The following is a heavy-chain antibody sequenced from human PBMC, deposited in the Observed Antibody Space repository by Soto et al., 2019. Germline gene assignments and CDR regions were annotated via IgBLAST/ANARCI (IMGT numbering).Heavy chain of an antibody. V-gene: IGHV4-34*01. D-gene: IGHD6-19*01. CDR3: AAAVARGWFDP. CDR2: INHSGST. J-gene: IGHJ5*02. Sequence: SETLSLTCAIYGLSFSGYYWSWIRQPPGKGLEWIGEINHSGSTNYNPSLKSRVAMSVDTSKNQFSLKLSSVTAADMAVYYCAAAVARGWFDPWGQGTLVTVSS. CDR1: GLSFSGYY.